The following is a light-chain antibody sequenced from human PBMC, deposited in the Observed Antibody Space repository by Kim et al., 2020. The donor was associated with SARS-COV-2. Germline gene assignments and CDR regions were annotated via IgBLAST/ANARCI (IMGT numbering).Light chain of an antibody. V-gene: IGKV3-20*01. CDR2: GAS. J-gene: IGKJ3*01. CDR3: KQYGRSPRG. CDR1: ESVRKNY. Sequence: EIVLTQSPGPLSLSPGERATLSCRASESVRKNYLAWYQQKPGQAPRLLIYGASSRAPGIPDRFSGSGSGTDFTLTISSLEPDDFAVYFCKQYGRSPRGFGPGTKVDIK.